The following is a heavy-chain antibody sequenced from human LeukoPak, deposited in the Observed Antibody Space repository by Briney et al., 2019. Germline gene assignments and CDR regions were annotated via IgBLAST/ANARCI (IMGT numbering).Heavy chain of an antibody. CDR1: GYTFTSYG. CDR2: ISAYNGNT. D-gene: IGHD2-8*01. V-gene: IGHV1-18*01. J-gene: IGHJ4*02. Sequence: ASVKVSCKASGYTFTSYGISWVRQAPGQGLEWMGWISAYNGNTNYAQKLQGRVTMTTDTSTSTAYMELRSLRSDDTAVYYCARELRCTSGVCYSYYFDYWGQGTLVTVSS. CDR3: ARELRCTSGVCYSYYFDY.